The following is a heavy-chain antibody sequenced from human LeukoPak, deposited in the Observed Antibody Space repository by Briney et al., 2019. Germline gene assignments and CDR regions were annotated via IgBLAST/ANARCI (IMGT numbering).Heavy chain of an antibody. V-gene: IGHV3-30*04. D-gene: IGHD6-13*01. CDR3: ARDAGPFDY. CDR1: GFTFSSYA. CDR2: ISYDGSNK. J-gene: IGHJ4*02. Sequence: GRSLRLSCAASGFTFSSYAMHWVRQAPGKGLEWVAVISYDGSNKYYADSVKGRFTISRDNSKNTLYLQMNSLRAEDTAVYYRARDAGPFDYWGQGTLVTVSS.